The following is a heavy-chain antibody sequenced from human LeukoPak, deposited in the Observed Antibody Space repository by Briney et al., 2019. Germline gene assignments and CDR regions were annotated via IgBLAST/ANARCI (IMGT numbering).Heavy chain of an antibody. CDR1: GASFNTYF. V-gene: IGHV4-39*01. J-gene: IGHJ4*02. Sequence: SETLSLTCGVSGASFNTYFWSWVRQPPGKGLERIGSIYYTGSSYYNPSLKSRVTISLDVSMDQFSLKLNSVTAADTAVYYCASLEGPVDYWGQGTLVTVSS. D-gene: IGHD1-1*01. CDR2: IYYTGSS. CDR3: ASLEGPVDY.